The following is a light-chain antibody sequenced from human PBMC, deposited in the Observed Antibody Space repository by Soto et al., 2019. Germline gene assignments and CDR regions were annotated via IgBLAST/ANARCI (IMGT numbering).Light chain of an antibody. CDR1: QGISSY. CDR3: QQYKVYPYT. J-gene: IGKJ2*01. V-gene: IGKV1-9*01. Sequence: DIQLTQSPSFLSASVGDRVTITCRASQGISSYLAWYQQKPGKAPKLLIYAASTLQSGVPSRFSGSGSGTEFTLTISSLQPEDFATFYCQQYKVYPYTFGQGSRLDIQ. CDR2: AAS.